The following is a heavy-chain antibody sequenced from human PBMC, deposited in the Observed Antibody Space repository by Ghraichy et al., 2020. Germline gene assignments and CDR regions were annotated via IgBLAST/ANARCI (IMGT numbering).Heavy chain of an antibody. CDR1: GGSISSYY. J-gene: IGHJ6*02. V-gene: IGHV4-59*01. D-gene: IGHD3-16*01. CDR3: ARCQRGGVYYYGMDV. Sequence: SETLSLTCTVSGGSISSYYWSWIRQPPGMGLEWIGYIYYSGNTNYNTSLKSRVTISVDTSKNQFFLQLSSVTAADTAVYYCARCQRGGVYYYGMDVWGQGATVTVSS. CDR2: IYYSGNT.